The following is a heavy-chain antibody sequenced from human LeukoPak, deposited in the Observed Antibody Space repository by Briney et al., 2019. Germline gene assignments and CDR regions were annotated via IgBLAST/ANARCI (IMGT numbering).Heavy chain of an antibody. CDR2: TYYRSKWYN. Sequence: SQTLSLTCAISGDSVPSNSATWNWIRQSPSRGLEWLGRTYYRSKWYNDYAVSVKSRITINPDTSKNQFSLQLNSVTPEDTAVYYCARNTPDFGTHQRFDPWGQGTLVTVSS. CDR1: GDSVPSNSAT. D-gene: IGHD3-10*01. CDR3: ARNTPDFGTHQRFDP. J-gene: IGHJ5*02. V-gene: IGHV6-1*01.